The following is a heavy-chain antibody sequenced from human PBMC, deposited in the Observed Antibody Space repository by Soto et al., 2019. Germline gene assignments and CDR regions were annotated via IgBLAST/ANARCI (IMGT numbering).Heavy chain of an antibody. CDR3: ARAAYYYDSSGYYNPHWFDP. Sequence: SETLSLTCTVSGGSISSYYWSWIRQPPGKGLEWIGYIYYSGSTNYNPSLKSRVTISVDTSKNQFSLNLSSVTAADTAVYYCARAAYYYDSSGYYNPHWFDPWGQGTQVTVS. CDR1: GGSISSYY. CDR2: IYYSGST. D-gene: IGHD3-22*01. V-gene: IGHV4-59*01. J-gene: IGHJ5*02.